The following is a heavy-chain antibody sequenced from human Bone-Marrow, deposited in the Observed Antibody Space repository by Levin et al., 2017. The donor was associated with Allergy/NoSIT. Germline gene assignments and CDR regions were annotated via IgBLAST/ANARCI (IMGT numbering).Heavy chain of an antibody. CDR2: IGAAGDT. CDR3: AKDHLGALAAGH. D-gene: IGHD3-16*01. J-gene: IGHJ4*02. Sequence: SCAASGFTFSNYVMNWVRQAPGKGLEWVSTIGAAGDTYYSDSVRGRFTISRDNSKSTLFLQMNSLRSEDAALYYCAKDHLGALAAGHWGQGTLVTVSS. V-gene: IGHV3-23*01. CDR1: GFTFSNYV.